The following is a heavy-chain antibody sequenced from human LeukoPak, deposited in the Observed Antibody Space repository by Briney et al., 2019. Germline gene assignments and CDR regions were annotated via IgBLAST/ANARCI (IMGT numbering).Heavy chain of an antibody. V-gene: IGHV4-4*07. J-gene: IGHJ4*02. CDR1: GGSISSYY. CDR3: ARGSLAGDYTEGFDY. CDR2: IYTSGST. D-gene: IGHD4-17*01. Sequence: SETLSLTCTVSGGSISSYYWSWIRQPAGKGLEWIGRIYTSGSTNYNPSLKSRVTMSVDTSKNQFSLKLSSVTAADTAVYYCARGSLAGDYTEGFDYWGQGTLVTVSS.